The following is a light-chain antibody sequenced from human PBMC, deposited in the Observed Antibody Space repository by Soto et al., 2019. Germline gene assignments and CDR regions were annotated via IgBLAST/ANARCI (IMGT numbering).Light chain of an antibody. J-gene: IGKJ4*01. CDR3: QQYYRTPLT. CDR1: QSVLYSSNNKTY. V-gene: IGKV4-1*01. Sequence: DIVMTQSPDSLSVSLGERATINCKSSQSVLYSSNNKTYLACYQQRPGQPPKLLIYWASTRESGVPDRFSGSGSGTDFTLTISSLQAEDVAVYYCQQYYRTPLTFGGGTKVEIK. CDR2: WAS.